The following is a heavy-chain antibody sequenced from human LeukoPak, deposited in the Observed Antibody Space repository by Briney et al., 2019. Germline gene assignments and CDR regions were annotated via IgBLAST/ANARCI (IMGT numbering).Heavy chain of an antibody. D-gene: IGHD6-13*01. J-gene: IGHJ4*02. CDR1: GFTFSNYW. CDR3: ARIGYSSSSFDY. CDR2: INQDGSEI. V-gene: IGHV3-7*01. Sequence: GESLRLSCTASGFTFSNYWMSWVRQAPGKGLEWVANINQDGSEIDSVDSMRGRFTFSRDNTKSSVYLQMNNLRVEDTALYHCARIGYSSSSFDYWGRGTLVAVSS.